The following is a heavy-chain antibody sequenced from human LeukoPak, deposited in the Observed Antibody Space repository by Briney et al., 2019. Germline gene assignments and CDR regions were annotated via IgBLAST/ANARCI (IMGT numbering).Heavy chain of an antibody. V-gene: IGHV1-2*02. J-gene: IGHJ4*02. D-gene: IGHD6-13*01. CDR1: GYTFTGYY. CDR2: INPGTGGT. CDR3: AREAPYSNCPDY. Sequence: VASVTVSCKASGYTFTGYYIHWMRQAPGQGREWVGWINPGTGGTNYAQNFQGRVTVTRDSSISTAYMDLSRLTSADTAIYYCAREAPYSNCPDYWGQGTLVTVSS.